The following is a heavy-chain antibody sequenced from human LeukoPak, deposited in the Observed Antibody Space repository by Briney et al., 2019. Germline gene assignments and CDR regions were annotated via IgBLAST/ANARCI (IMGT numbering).Heavy chain of an antibody. J-gene: IGHJ3*02. D-gene: IGHD4-17*01. V-gene: IGHV3-30-3*01. Sequence: GRSLRLSCAASGFTFSNYAVHWVRQAPGKGLQWVAVISYDGSNKYYADSVKGRFTISRDNSKNTLYLQMNSLRAEDTAVYYCVRSPGDYAGDAFDIWGQGTMVTVSS. CDR1: GFTFSNYA. CDR2: ISYDGSNK. CDR3: VRSPGDYAGDAFDI.